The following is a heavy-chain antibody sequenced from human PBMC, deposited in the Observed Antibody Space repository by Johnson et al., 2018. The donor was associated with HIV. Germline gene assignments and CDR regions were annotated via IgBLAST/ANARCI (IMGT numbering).Heavy chain of an antibody. J-gene: IGHJ3*02. CDR1: GFTFDDYA. Sequence: QLVESGGGVVQPGRSLRLSCAASGFTFDDYAMHWVRQAPGKGLEWVSGISWNSGSIGYADSVKGRFTISRDNAKNSLYLQMNSLRAEDTALYYCAVIAVAGGGAFDIWGQGTMVTVSS. CDR3: AVIAVAGGGAFDI. D-gene: IGHD6-19*01. CDR2: ISWNSGSI. V-gene: IGHV3-9*01.